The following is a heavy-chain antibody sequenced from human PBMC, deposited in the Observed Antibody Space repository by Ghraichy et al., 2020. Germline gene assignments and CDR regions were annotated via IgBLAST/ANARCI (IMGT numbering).Heavy chain of an antibody. CDR3: ARDRIWLTDFYGMDV. CDR2: IYYSWST. J-gene: IGHJ6*02. CDR1: GGSLSSYY. Sequence: SQTLSLTCTVSGGSLSSYYWSWIRQPPGKGLEWILYIYYSWSTNYKPSLNTRVTISVDTSKNPFSLKLSSVTAADTAVYYCARDRIWLTDFYGMDVWGQGTTVTVSS. V-gene: IGHV4-59*01. D-gene: IGHD6-19*01.